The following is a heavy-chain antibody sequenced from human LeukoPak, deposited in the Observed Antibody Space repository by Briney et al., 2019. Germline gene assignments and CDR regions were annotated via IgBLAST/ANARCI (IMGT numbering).Heavy chain of an antibody. CDR2: INHSGST. Sequence: SETLSLTCAVYGGSFSGYYWSWIRQPPGKGLEWIGEINHSGSTNYNPSLKSRVTISVDTSKNQFSLKLSSVTAADTAVYYCARIAPYYDILTGYQYGMDVWGQGTTVTVSS. D-gene: IGHD3-9*01. J-gene: IGHJ6*02. CDR3: ARIAPYYDILTGYQYGMDV. CDR1: GGSFSGYY. V-gene: IGHV4-34*01.